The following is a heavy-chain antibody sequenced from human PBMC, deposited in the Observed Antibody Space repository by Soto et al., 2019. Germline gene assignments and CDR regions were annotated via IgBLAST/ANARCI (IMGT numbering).Heavy chain of an antibody. V-gene: IGHV3-30-3*01. Sequence: PGGSLRLSCAASGFIFSGVVMHWVRQAPGTGLEWVAGISHDGNNQHYGDSVKGRFIVSRDNSKNTLFLQMNSLRPEDTAIYYCAREDYSSGHAGTIHLSGQGTLVTVST. CDR3: AREDYSSGHAGTIHL. CDR1: GFIFSGVV. D-gene: IGHD3-22*01. J-gene: IGHJ1*01. CDR2: ISHDGNNQ.